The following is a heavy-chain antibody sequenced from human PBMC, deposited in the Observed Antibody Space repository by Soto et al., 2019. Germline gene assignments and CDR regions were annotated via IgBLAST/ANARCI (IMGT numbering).Heavy chain of an antibody. CDR2: FDPEDGET. V-gene: IGHV1-24*01. J-gene: IGHJ4*02. CDR1: GYTLTELS. Sequence: RASVKVSCKVSGYTLTELSMHWVRQAPGRGLEWMGGFDPEDGETIYAQKFQGRVTMTEDTSTDTAYMELSSLRSEETAVYYCATIDNRVVDYFDYWGQGTMVTVSS. D-gene: IGHD2-15*01. CDR3: ATIDNRVVDYFDY.